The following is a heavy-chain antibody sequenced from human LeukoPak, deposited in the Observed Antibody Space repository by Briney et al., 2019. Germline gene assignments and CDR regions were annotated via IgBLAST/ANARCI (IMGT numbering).Heavy chain of an antibody. Sequence: SWVRQAPGKGLEWVSAMSSSDDGRYYAASVRGRFTISRDTSRSTLYLQMNSLRAEDAAVYYCAKAPVTSCRGAFCYPFDYWGQGTLVTVSS. V-gene: IGHV3-23*01. CDR3: AKAPVTSCRGAFCYPFDY. J-gene: IGHJ4*02. CDR2: MSSSDDGR. D-gene: IGHD2-15*01.